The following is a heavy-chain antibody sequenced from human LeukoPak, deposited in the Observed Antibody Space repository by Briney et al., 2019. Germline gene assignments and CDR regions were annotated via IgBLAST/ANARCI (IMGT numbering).Heavy chain of an antibody. CDR1: GYTFTGYY. CDR2: INPNSGGN. D-gene: IGHD2-2*01. V-gene: IGHV1-2*02. J-gene: IGHJ4*02. CDR3: ARASFISKYCSRTSCSLEY. Sequence: ASVKVSCKASGYTFTGYYMHWVRQAPGQGLAGVGWINPNSGGNTYAQKFQGRVTMTRDASICTAYMAMSRLRSVDTGVYYCARASFISKYCSRTSCSLEYWGQGTLVTVSS.